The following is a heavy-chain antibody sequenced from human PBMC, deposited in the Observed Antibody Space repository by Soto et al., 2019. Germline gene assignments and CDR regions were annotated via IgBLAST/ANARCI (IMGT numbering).Heavy chain of an antibody. CDR2: IYYSGST. J-gene: IGHJ5*02. CDR1: GGSISSSSYY. D-gene: IGHD6-19*01. V-gene: IGHV4-39*01. Sequence: SETLSLTCTVSGGSISSSSYYWGWIRQPPGKGLEWIGSIYYSGSTYYNPSLKSRVTISVDTSKNQFSLKLSSVTAADTAVYYCARQKSREWLVRGGHFDPWGQGTLVTVSS. CDR3: ARQKSREWLVRGGHFDP.